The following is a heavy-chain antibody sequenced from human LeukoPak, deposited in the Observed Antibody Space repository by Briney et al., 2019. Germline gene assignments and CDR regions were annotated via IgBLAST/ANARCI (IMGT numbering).Heavy chain of an antibody. J-gene: IGHJ5*02. V-gene: IGHV4-59*08. CDR1: GGSISSYY. D-gene: IGHD7-27*01. CDR3: ARLLTGNWFDP. Sequence: KPSETLSLTCTVSGGSISSYYWSWIRQPPGKGLEWIGYIYYSGSTYYNPSLKSRVTISVDTSKNQFSLKLSSVTAADTAVYYCARLLTGNWFDPWGQGTLVTVSS. CDR2: IYYSGST.